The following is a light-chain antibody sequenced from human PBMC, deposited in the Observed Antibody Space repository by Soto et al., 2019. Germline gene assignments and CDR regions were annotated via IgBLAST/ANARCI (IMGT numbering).Light chain of an antibody. CDR1: SSNIGAGYD. Sequence: QLVLTQPPSVSGAPGQRVTISCTGSSSNIGAGYDVHWYQQLPGTAPKVLIYDNNSRPSGVPGRFSGSKSGTSASLAITGLQAEDEADYHCHSYDVSLSGPVFGGGTKLTVL. CDR3: HSYDVSLSGPV. CDR2: DNN. V-gene: IGLV1-40*01. J-gene: IGLJ2*01.